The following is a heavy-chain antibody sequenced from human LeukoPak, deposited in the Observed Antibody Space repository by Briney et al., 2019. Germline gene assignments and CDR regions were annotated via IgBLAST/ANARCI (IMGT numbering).Heavy chain of an antibody. CDR1: GYTFTSYY. J-gene: IGHJ4*02. V-gene: IGHV1-46*01. Sequence: ASVKVSCKASGYTFTSYYMHWVRQAPGQGLEWMGIINPSGDSTSYAQKFQGRVTMTRDMSTSTVYMELSSLRSEDTAVYYCARDFLGPGSYSPFWGQGTLVTVSS. D-gene: IGHD1-26*01. CDR3: ARDFLGPGSYSPF. CDR2: INPSGDST.